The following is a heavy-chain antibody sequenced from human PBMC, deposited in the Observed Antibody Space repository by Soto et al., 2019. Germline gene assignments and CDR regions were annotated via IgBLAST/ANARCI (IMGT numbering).Heavy chain of an antibody. J-gene: IGHJ4*02. D-gene: IGHD3-10*01. Sequence: ASVKVSCKASGDTFTSYGFSWVRQAPGQGLEWMGWISAYKGNTNYAQKFQGRVTMTTDTSTSTAYMELRSLRSDDTAVYYCARDGSDVLLWLGDQRGLFDYWGQGTLVPVSS. CDR3: ARDGSDVLLWLGDQRGLFDY. V-gene: IGHV1-18*01. CDR1: GDTFTSYG. CDR2: ISAYKGNT.